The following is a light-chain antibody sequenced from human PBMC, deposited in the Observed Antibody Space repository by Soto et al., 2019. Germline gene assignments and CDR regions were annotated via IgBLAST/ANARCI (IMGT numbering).Light chain of an antibody. J-gene: IGKJ3*01. Sequence: EIVLTQSPGTLSLSPGERATLSCRASQSVGSTYLAWYQQKPGQAPKLLIYGVSSRATGIPDRFSGSGSGTDFPLTISRLEPEDFAVYYCQQYCTSPLTFGPGTKVHI. CDR2: GVS. CDR1: QSVGSTY. CDR3: QQYCTSPLT. V-gene: IGKV3-20*01.